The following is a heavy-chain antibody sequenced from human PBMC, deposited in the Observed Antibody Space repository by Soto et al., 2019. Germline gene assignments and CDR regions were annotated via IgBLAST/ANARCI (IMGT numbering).Heavy chain of an antibody. CDR2: ISYDGSNK. V-gene: IGHV3-30-3*01. CDR3: AGRMTTDDQNDY. Sequence: GGSLRLSCAASGFTFSSYAMSWVRQAPGKGLEWVAVISYDGSNKYYADSVKGRFTISRDNSKNTLYLQMNSLRAEDTAVYYCAGRMTTDDQNDYWGQGTLVTVSS. D-gene: IGHD4-17*01. CDR1: GFTFSSYA. J-gene: IGHJ4*02.